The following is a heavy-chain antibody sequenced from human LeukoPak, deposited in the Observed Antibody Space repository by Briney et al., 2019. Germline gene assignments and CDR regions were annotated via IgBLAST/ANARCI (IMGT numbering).Heavy chain of an antibody. CDR1: GFTFSTYA. V-gene: IGHV3-23*01. J-gene: IGHJ4*02. D-gene: IGHD5-24*01. CDR2: IGGSGGSP. CDR3: TKERTITVRFLIDY. Sequence: GGSLRLSCAASGFTFSTYAMSWVRQAPGKGLEWVSAIGGSGGSPYYADSVKGRFTISRDNSKNTLYLQMNSLIAEDTAVYYCTKERTITVRFLIDYWGQGTLVTVPS.